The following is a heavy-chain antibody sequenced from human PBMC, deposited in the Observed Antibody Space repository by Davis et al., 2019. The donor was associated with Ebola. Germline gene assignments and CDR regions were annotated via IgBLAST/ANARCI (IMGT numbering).Heavy chain of an antibody. Sequence: SETLSLTCTVSGGSISSYYWIWIRQPPGKGLEWIGYISYSGNTNYNPSLKSRVTISVDTSKNQFSLKLSSVTAADTAVYYCARFDSSGSYDYWGQGTLVTVSS. CDR2: ISYSGNT. V-gene: IGHV4-59*12. CDR1: GGSISSYY. CDR3: ARFDSSGSYDY. J-gene: IGHJ4*02. D-gene: IGHD3-22*01.